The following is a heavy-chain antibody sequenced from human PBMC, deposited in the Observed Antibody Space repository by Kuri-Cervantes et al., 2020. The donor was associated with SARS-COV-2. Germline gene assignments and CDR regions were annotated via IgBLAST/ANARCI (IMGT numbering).Heavy chain of an antibody. CDR2: INPDTGGT. J-gene: IGHJ3*01. Sequence: ASVKVSCKASGYTFTSYGISWVRQAPGQGLEWMGWINPDTGGTNCAPKFQGRVTMTRDTSITTAYMELSRLRSDDTAMYYCTSHHYDSYVSPVFDVWGQGTMVTVSS. CDR1: GYTFTSYG. V-gene: IGHV1-2*02. D-gene: IGHD3-22*01. CDR3: TSHHYDSYVSPVFDV.